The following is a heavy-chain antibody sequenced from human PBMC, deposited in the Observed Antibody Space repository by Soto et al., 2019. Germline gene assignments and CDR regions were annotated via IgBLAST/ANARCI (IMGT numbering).Heavy chain of an antibody. CDR1: GLTFSSYA. J-gene: IGHJ4*02. CDR3: ANHLWVGATTGKDF. D-gene: IGHD1-26*01. Sequence: EVQLLESGGALAQPGGSLRLSCAASGLTFSSYAMSWVRQAPGKGLEWVSAISAGGGSSYYADSVKGRFTISRDNSKNTLHLQMNSLRAEDTAVYYCANHLWVGATTGKDFWGQGTLVSVSS. V-gene: IGHV3-23*01. CDR2: ISAGGGSS.